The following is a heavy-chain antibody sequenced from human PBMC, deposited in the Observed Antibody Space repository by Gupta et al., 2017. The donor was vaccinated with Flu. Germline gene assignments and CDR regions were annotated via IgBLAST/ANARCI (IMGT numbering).Heavy chain of an antibody. V-gene: IGHV1-46*01. Sequence: QVQLVQSGAEVKKPGASVKFSCKASGYTFINYDMHWVRQAPGQGLEWMARLNPTSGITTSARKFQGRVTMTTDTSSSTVYMELSSLISGDTAVYYCARKSWAIEVLDYWGQGTLVTVSS. CDR1: GYTFINYD. D-gene: IGHD3-16*01. CDR2: LNPTSGIT. J-gene: IGHJ4*02. CDR3: ARKSWAIEVLDY.